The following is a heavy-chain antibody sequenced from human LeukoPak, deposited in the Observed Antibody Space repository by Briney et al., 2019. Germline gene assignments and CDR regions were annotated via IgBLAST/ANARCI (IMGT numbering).Heavy chain of an antibody. J-gene: IGHJ6*04. CDR1: GFTFSSYS. V-gene: IGHV3-21*01. D-gene: IGHD3-10*02. Sequence: GGSLRLSCAASGFTFSSYSMNWVRQAPGKGLEWVSSISSSSSYIYYADSVKGRFTISRDNAKNSLYLQMNSLRAKDTAVYYCAELGITMIGGVWGKGTTVTISS. CDR2: ISSSSSYI. CDR3: AELGITMIGGV.